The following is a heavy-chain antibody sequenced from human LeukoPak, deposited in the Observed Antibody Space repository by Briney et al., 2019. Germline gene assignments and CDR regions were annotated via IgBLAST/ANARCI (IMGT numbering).Heavy chain of an antibody. CDR1: GYTFTGYY. CDR2: IIPIFGTA. D-gene: IGHD3-3*01. Sequence: ASVKVSCKASGYTFTGYYMHWVRQAPGQGLEWMGGIIPIFGTANYAQKFQGRVTITADESTSTAYMELGSLRSEDTAVYYCARDMRITIFGQSWVFYYGMDVWGQGTTVTVSS. V-gene: IGHV1-69*13. J-gene: IGHJ6*02. CDR3: ARDMRITIFGQSWVFYYGMDV.